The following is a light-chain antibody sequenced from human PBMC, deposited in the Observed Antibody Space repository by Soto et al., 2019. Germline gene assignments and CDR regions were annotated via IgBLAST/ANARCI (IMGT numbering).Light chain of an antibody. Sequence: EIVLTQSPGTLSLFPGERATLSCRASQSVSSSYLAWYQQKPGQAPRLLIYGASGRATGIPDRFSGSVSGTDFTLTISRLEPEDFAVYYCQQYGSSPPVTFGQGTRLEIK. J-gene: IGKJ5*01. CDR3: QQYGSSPPVT. V-gene: IGKV3-20*01. CDR1: QSVSSSY. CDR2: GAS.